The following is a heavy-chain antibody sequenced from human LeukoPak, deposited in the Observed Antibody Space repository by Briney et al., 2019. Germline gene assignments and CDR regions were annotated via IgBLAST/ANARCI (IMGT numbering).Heavy chain of an antibody. V-gene: IGHV3-53*01. CDR1: GFTFNNYW. Sequence: GRSLRLSCAASGFTFNNYWMSWVRRAPGKGLEWVSVIYGGGSTYYADSVKGRSTISRDNSQNTMYLQVNDLRAEDTAVYYCATWPGSWYGEDYWGQGTLVTVSS. CDR3: ATWPGSWYGEDY. D-gene: IGHD3-10*01. CDR2: IYGGGST. J-gene: IGHJ4*02.